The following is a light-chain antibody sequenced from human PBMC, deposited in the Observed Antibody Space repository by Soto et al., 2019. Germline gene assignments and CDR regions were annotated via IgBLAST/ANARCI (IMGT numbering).Light chain of an antibody. CDR2: DAS. Sequence: ILMTQSPATLSVSPGERATLSCRASQSVSNNLAWYQQKPGQAPRLLIYDASTRATGIPARFSGSGSGTEFTLTISGLQSEDFAVYYCQQYNNWPPWTFGQVTNVEIK. CDR1: QSVSNN. CDR3: QQYNNWPPWT. J-gene: IGKJ1*01. V-gene: IGKV3-15*01.